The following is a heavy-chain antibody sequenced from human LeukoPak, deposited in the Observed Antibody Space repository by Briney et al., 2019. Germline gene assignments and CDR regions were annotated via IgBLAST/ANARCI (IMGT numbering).Heavy chain of an antibody. J-gene: IGHJ5*02. Sequence: SETLSLTCTVSGGSISSSGYYWGWIRQPPGKGLEWIASIYYSGSTYDNPSHKSRVTICVYTEKNQLSLKLSAMTAADTAVYYCARHEYSGSYYGLSWFDPWGQGTLVTVSS. CDR1: GGSISSSGYY. CDR3: ARHEYSGSYYGLSWFDP. V-gene: IGHV4-39*01. D-gene: IGHD1-26*01. CDR2: IYYSGST.